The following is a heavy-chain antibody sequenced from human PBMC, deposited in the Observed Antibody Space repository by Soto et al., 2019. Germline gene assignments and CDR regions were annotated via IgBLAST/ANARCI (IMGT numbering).Heavy chain of an antibody. Sequence: SETLSLTCTVSGGSISSYYWSWIRQPPGKGLEWIGYIYYSGSTNYNPSLKSRVTISVDTSKNQFSLKLSSVTAADTAVYYCAGYSGYDPYYFDYWGQGTLVTVSS. CDR3: AGYSGYDPYYFDY. V-gene: IGHV4-59*08. J-gene: IGHJ4*02. CDR2: IYYSGST. D-gene: IGHD5-12*01. CDR1: GGSISSYY.